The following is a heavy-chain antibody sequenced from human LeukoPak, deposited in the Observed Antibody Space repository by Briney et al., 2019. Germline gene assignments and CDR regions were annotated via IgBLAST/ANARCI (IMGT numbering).Heavy chain of an antibody. D-gene: IGHD3-22*01. CDR1: GGSIGINSYY. Sequence: PSETLSLTCTVSGGSIGINSYYWGWIRQPPGKGLEWIGSIYHSGSTYYNPSLRSRLTISVDTSKNQFSLKLSSVTAADTAVYYCARGRYYYDSGGYQSPYYYMDVWGKGTTVTVSS. J-gene: IGHJ6*03. V-gene: IGHV4-39*01. CDR3: ARGRYYYDSGGYQSPYYYMDV. CDR2: IYHSGST.